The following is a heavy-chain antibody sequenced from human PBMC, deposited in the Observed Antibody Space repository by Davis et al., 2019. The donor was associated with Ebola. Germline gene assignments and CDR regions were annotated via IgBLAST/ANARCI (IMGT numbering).Heavy chain of an antibody. CDR1: GFAFRSYW. J-gene: IGHJ4*02. Sequence: PGGSLRLSCTASGFAFRSYWMSWVRQAPGKGLEWVANIKQDGSEKYYVDSVKGRFTVSRDNANNSVYLKWDSLRAEDAAVYYCAREGGGSWGYWGQGALVTVSS. D-gene: IGHD1-26*01. CDR3: AREGGGSWGY. V-gene: IGHV3-7*03. CDR2: IKQDGSEK.